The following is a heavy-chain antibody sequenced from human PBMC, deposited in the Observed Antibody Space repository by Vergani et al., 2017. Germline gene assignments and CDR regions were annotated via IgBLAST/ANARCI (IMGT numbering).Heavy chain of an antibody. V-gene: IGHV4-61*10. J-gene: IGHJ6*03. D-gene: IGHD6-6*01. CDR3: AMGGXSSTGGYYYYYMDV. CDR2: IYYSVTT. Sequence: QVQLQESGPGLVKPSETLSLTCTVSGGSVSSGSYYWSWIRQPAGKGLEWIGYIYYSVTTNYNPSLKSRVTISVDTSKNQFSLKLSSVTAADTAVYYCAMGGXSSTGGYYYYYMDVWGKGP. CDR1: GGSVSSGSYY.